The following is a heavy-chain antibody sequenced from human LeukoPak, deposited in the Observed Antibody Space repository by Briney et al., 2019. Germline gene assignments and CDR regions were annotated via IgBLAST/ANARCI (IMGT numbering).Heavy chain of an antibody. CDR1: GFTFSSYA. D-gene: IGHD3-10*01. CDR2: ISGSGGST. Sequence: GGSLRLSCAASGFTFSSYAMSWVRQAPGKGLEWVSAISGSGGSTYYAGSVKGRFTISRDNSKNTLYLQMNSLRAEDTAVYYCAKDSTYYYGSGSYSDYWGQGTLVTVSS. V-gene: IGHV3-23*01. CDR3: AKDSTYYYGSGSYSDY. J-gene: IGHJ4*02.